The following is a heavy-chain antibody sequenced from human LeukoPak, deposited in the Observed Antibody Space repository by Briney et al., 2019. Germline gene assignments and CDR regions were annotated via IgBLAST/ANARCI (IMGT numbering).Heavy chain of an antibody. CDR3: ARQSAIAAALDY. Sequence: ASVKVSCKASGYTFTGYYMHWVRQAPGQGLEWMGWINPNSGGTNYAQKFQGRVTMTRDTAISKAYLELSRLRSDDTAVYYCARQSAIAAALDYWGQGTLVTVSS. CDR2: INPNSGGT. CDR1: GYTFTGYY. D-gene: IGHD6-13*01. J-gene: IGHJ4*02. V-gene: IGHV1-2*02.